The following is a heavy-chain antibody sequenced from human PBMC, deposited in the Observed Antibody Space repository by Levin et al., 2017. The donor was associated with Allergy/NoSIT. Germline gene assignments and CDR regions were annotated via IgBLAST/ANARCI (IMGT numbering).Heavy chain of an antibody. CDR3: ARGDYGDDARIDY. J-gene: IGHJ4*02. CDR2: ISSSGNTI. Sequence: SCAVSGFTFSDYYMSWIRQAPGKGLEWVSYISSSGNTIYYADSVKGRFTISRDNAKNSLYLQMNSLRAEDTAVYYCARGDYGDDARIDYWGQGTLVIVSS. CDR1: GFTFSDYY. V-gene: IGHV3-11*01. D-gene: IGHD4-17*01.